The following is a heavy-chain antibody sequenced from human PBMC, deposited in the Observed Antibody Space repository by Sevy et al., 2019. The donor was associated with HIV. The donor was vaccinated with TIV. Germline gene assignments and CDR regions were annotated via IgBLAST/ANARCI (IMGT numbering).Heavy chain of an antibody. Sequence: GGFLRLSCAASGFTFSSYAMHWVRQAPGKGLEWVAVISYDGSNKYYADSVKGRFTISRDNSKNTLYLQMNSLRAEDTAVYYCARAGVEDYWGQGTLVTVSS. V-gene: IGHV3-30-3*01. CDR3: ARAGVEDY. CDR2: ISYDGSNK. J-gene: IGHJ4*02. CDR1: GFTFSSYA. D-gene: IGHD2-15*01.